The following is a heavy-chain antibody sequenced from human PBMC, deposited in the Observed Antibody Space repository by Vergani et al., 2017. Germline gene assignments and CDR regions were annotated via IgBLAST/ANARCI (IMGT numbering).Heavy chain of an antibody. CDR2: LNGSHP. J-gene: IGHJ4*02. D-gene: IGHD2-2*02. V-gene: IGHV3-23*01. CDR3: ARVGYTGGSYVFFFF. CDR1: GFTLNNYA. Sequence: EVQLLESGGGLIQPGGSLRLSCAASGFTLNNYAMTWVRQAPGGGLEWVSSLNGSHPYYTDSVRGRFTISGDTSKNTLYLQMNNLRAEDTAVYFCARVGYTGGSYVFFFFWGQGTLVTVSS.